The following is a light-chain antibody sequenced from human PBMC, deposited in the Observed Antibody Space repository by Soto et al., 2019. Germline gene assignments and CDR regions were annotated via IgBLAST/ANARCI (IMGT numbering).Light chain of an antibody. CDR3: LQHNTYPYT. J-gene: IGKJ2*01. CDR2: AAS. CDR1: QGIGTG. V-gene: IGKV1-17*01. Sequence: DIQMTQSPSSLSASVGDRVIITCRASQGIGTGLAWYQKNPGEAPKRLFYAASILQSGAPSRFSGRGSGTDFTLTISSLQSEDFATYYCLQHNTYPYTFGQGTRLEI.